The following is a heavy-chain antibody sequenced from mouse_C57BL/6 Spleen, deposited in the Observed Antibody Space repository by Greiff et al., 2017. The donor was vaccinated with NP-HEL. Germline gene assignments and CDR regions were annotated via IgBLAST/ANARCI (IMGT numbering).Heavy chain of an antibody. Sequence: EVKLVESGEGLVKPGGSLKLSCAASGFTFSSYAMSWVRQTPEKRLEWVAYISSGGDYIYYADTVEGRFTISRDNARNTLYLQMSSLKSEDTAMYYCTRDEEHYYGSSLYAMDYWGQGTSVTVSS. D-gene: IGHD1-1*01. J-gene: IGHJ4*01. CDR3: TRDEEHYYGSSLYAMDY. CDR2: ISSGGDYI. CDR1: GFTFSSYA. V-gene: IGHV5-9-1*02.